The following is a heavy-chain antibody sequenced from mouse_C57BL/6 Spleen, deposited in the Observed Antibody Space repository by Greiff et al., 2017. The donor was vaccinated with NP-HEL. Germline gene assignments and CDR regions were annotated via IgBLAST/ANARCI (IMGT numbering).Heavy chain of an antibody. CDR2: IDPSDSET. D-gene: IGHD2-3*01. Sequence: QVQLQQPGAELVRPGSSVKLSCKASGYTFTSYWMHWVKQRPIQGLEWIGNIDPSDSETHSNQKFKNKATLTVAKSSSTAYKQLISLTSEDTSVYYCARSPRDGYYTYFDYWGQGTTLTVSS. J-gene: IGHJ2*01. CDR3: ARSPRDGYYTYFDY. V-gene: IGHV1-52*01. CDR1: GYTFTSYW.